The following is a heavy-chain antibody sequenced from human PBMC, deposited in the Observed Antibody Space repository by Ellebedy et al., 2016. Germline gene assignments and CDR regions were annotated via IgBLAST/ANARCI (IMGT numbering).Heavy chain of an antibody. CDR1: GFTFSNAW. Sequence: GGSLRLSCAASGFTFSNAWMSWVRQAPGKGLEWVGRIKSKTDGGRTDYAAPVKGRFTISRDDSKNTLYLQMDSLKTEDTAVYYCTTAGSSGYRAFDYWGQGTLVTVSS. J-gene: IGHJ4*02. CDR2: IKSKTDGGRT. D-gene: IGHD3-22*01. CDR3: TTAGSSGYRAFDY. V-gene: IGHV3-15*01.